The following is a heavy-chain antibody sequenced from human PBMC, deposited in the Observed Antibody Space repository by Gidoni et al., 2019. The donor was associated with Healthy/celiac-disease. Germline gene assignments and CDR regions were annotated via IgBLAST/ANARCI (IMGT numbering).Heavy chain of an antibody. CDR2: INHSGST. D-gene: IGHD2-2*02. Sequence: QVQLQQWGAGLLKPSETLSLTCAVYGGSFSGYYWSWIRQPPGKGLEWIGEINHSGSTNYNPSLKSRVTISVDTSKNQFSLKLSSVTAADTAVYYCARGTQRRYCISTSCYTSRPYYYYGMDVWGQGTTVTVSS. CDR1: GGSFSGYY. J-gene: IGHJ6*02. CDR3: ARGTQRRYCISTSCYTSRPYYYYGMDV. V-gene: IGHV4-34*01.